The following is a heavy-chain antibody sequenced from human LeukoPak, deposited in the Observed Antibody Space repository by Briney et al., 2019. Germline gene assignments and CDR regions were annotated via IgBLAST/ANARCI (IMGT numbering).Heavy chain of an antibody. D-gene: IGHD3-10*01. Sequence: SETLSLTCTVSGGSISSGDYYWSWIRQPPGKGLEWMGYIYYSGSTYYSPSLKSRVTISVDTSKNQFSLKLSSVTAADTAVYYCAKYYYGSGSYYKPYHFDYWGQGTLVTVSS. CDR1: GGSISSGDYY. V-gene: IGHV4-30-4*08. CDR3: AKYYYGSGSYYKPYHFDY. J-gene: IGHJ4*02. CDR2: IYYSGST.